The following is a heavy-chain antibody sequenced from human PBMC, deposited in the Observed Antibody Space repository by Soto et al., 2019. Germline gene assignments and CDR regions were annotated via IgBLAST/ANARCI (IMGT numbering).Heavy chain of an antibody. CDR1: GFTFSDCA. CDR2: ISGTGRST. Sequence: PGGSLRLSCEASGFTFSDCAMSWVRQAPGKGLEWVSGISGTGRSTFYAGSVKDRFTISRDNSKNTVYLQMTSLRAEDTAVYYCAKGNTSGWYFFDYWGQGTLVTVSS. V-gene: IGHV3-23*01. CDR3: AKGNTSGWYFFDY. J-gene: IGHJ4*02. D-gene: IGHD6-19*01.